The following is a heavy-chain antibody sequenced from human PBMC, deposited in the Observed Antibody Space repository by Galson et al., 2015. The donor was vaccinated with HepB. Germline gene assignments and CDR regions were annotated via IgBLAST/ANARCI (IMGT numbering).Heavy chain of an antibody. CDR2: IIPIFGTA. CDR3: ASLRYGSGSYLRPFDY. Sequence: SVKVSCKASGGTFSSYAISWVRQAPGQGLEWMGGIIPIFGTANYAQKFQGRVTITADESTSTAYMELSSLRSEDTAVYYCASLRYGSGSYLRPFDYWGQGTLVTVSS. D-gene: IGHD3-10*01. V-gene: IGHV1-69*13. J-gene: IGHJ4*02. CDR1: GGTFSSYA.